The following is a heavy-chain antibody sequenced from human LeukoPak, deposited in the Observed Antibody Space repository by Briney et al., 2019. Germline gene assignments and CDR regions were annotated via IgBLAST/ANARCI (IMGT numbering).Heavy chain of an antibody. CDR3: ARDRYDYVWGSYRDY. V-gene: IGHV3-11*01. D-gene: IGHD3-16*02. CDR2: ISSSGSTI. CDR1: GFTFSDYY. Sequence: GGSLRLSCAASGFTFSDYYMSWIRQAPGKGLEWVSYISSSGSTIYYADSVKGRFTISRDNAKNSLYLQMNSLRAEDTAVYYCARDRYDYVWGSYRDYWGQGTLVTVSS. J-gene: IGHJ4*02.